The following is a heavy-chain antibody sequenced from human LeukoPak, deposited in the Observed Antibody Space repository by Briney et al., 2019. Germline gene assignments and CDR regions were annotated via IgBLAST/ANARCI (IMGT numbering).Heavy chain of an antibody. J-gene: IGHJ3*02. CDR1: GGSISSGSYY. V-gene: IGHV4-61*02. CDR3: ASGYSSGWYPGDAFDI. D-gene: IGHD6-19*01. Sequence: SETLSLTCTVSGGSISSGSYYWSWIRQPAGKGLEWIGRIYTSGSTNYNPSLKSRVTISVDTSKNQFSLKLSSVTAADTAVYYCASGYSSGWYPGDAFDIWGQGTMVTVSS. CDR2: IYTSGST.